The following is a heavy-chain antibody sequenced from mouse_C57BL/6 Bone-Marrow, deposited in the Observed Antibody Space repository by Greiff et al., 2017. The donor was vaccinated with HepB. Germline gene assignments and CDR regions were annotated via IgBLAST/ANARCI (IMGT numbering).Heavy chain of an antibody. D-gene: IGHD2-5*01. J-gene: IGHJ2*01. Sequence: EVKLVQSGPGLVKPSPSLSLSCSATGYSITSGYYRYWIRQFPGNKLEWMGYISYDGSNNYNPSLKNRIAITPDTSENQFFLKLTSVTTEDTATYYCASIYSNGLDYWGQGTTLTVSS. CDR3: ASIYSNGLDY. CDR2: ISYDGSN. CDR1: GYSITSGYY. V-gene: IGHV3-6*01.